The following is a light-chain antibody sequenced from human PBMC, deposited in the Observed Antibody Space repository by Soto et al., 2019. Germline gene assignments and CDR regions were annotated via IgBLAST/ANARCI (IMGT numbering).Light chain of an antibody. CDR2: SVS. V-gene: IGKV1-39*01. Sequence: DIHLTQSPSSLSASVGDRVTITCRASQTIGRYLNWYQQKPWKAPQLLVYSVSNLHSGVPSRFSGSGSDTDFALTISSLQAEDFATYYCQESYSTPSWTFGQGTKVEIK. CDR1: QTIGRY. CDR3: QESYSTPSWT. J-gene: IGKJ1*01.